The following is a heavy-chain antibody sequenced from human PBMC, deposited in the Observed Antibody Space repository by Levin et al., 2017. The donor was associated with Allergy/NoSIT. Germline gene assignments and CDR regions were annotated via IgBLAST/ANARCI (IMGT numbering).Heavy chain of an antibody. Sequence: PSETLSLTCTVSGGSISSYYWSWIRQPPGKGLEWIGYIYYSGSTNYNPSLKSRVTISVDTSKNQFSLKLSSVTAADTAVYYCASGGGMTTVTTNAFDIWGQGTMVTVSS. D-gene: IGHD4-17*01. V-gene: IGHV4-59*08. CDR2: IYYSGST. CDR1: GGSISSYY. CDR3: ASGGGMTTVTTNAFDI. J-gene: IGHJ3*02.